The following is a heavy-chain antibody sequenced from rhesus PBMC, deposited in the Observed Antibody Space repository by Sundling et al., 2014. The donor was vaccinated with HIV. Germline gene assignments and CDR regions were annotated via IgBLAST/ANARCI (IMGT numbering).Heavy chain of an antibody. Sequence: QLQQQESGPGLVKPSETLSVTCAVSGGSISSSYWSWIRQAPGKGLECIGYISGTSGNTYYNPSLESRVTISKDTSNNQFSLKLSSVAAADTAVYFCARSYYSGSLFDVWGPGVLVTVSS. J-gene: IGHJ5-1*01. CDR1: GGSISSSY. V-gene: IGHV4-169*01. CDR3: ARSYYSGSLFDV. D-gene: IGHD3-16*01. CDR2: ISGTSGNT.